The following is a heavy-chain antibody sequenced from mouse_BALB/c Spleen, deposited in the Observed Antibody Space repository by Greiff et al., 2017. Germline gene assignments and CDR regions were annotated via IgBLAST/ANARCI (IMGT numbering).Heavy chain of an antibody. V-gene: IGHV2-9*02. CDR3: ARDRRSDGEFAY. J-gene: IGHJ3*01. CDR1: GFSLTSYG. CDR2: IWAGGST. Sequence: QVHVKQSGPGLVAPSQSLSITCTVSGFSLTSYGVHWVRQPPGKGLEWLGVIWAGGSTNYNSALMSRLSISKDNSKSQVFLKMNSLQTDDTAMYYCARDRRSDGEFAYWGQGTLVTVSA.